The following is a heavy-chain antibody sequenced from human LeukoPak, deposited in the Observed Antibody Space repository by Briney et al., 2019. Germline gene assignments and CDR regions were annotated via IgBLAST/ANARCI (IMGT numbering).Heavy chain of an antibody. CDR2: ISGSGGST. CDR3: AKSYYGSRLSYNYYMDV. J-gene: IGHJ6*03. V-gene: IGHV3-23*01. D-gene: IGHD3-10*01. CDR1: GFTFSTYG. Sequence: GGSLRLSCAASGFTFSTYGMTWVRQAPGRGLEWVSAISGSGGSTYYADSVKGRFTISRDNSKNTLYLQMNSLRAEDTAVYYCAKSYYGSRLSYNYYMDVWGKGTTVTVSS.